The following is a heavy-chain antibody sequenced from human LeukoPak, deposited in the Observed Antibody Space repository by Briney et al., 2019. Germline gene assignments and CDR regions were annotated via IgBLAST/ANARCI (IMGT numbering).Heavy chain of an antibody. J-gene: IGHJ6*02. D-gene: IGHD2-2*01. CDR2: ISAYNGNT. Sequence: WISAYNGNTNYAQKLQGRVTMTTDTSTSIAYMELWSLRSDDTAVYYCARETSRYYYYGMDVWGQGTTVTVSS. V-gene: IGHV1-18*01. CDR3: ARETSRYYYYGMDV.